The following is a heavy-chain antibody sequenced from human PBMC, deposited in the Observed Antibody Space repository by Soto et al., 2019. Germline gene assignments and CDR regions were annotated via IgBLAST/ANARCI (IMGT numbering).Heavy chain of an antibody. CDR2: IYHSGST. CDR1: GGSISSSNW. Sequence: SETLSLTCAVSGGSISSSNWWSWVRQPPGKGLEWIGGIYHSGSTNYNPSLKSRVTISKDKSKNQLSLKLSSVTAADTDVYYSARGVPRDAFDIWGQGTMVTVSS. CDR3: ARGVPRDAFDI. J-gene: IGHJ3*02. V-gene: IGHV4-4*02.